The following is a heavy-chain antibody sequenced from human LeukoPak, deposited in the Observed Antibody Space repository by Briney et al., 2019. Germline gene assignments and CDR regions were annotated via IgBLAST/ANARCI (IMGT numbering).Heavy chain of an antibody. CDR2: ISSSSSTI. V-gene: IGHV3-48*01. J-gene: IGHJ5*02. CDR3: ARADGPFDILTNYFRTYWFEP. Sequence: GGSLRLSCAASGFTFSSYSMNWVRQAPGKGLEWVSYISSSSSTIYYADSVKGRFTISRDNAKNSLYLQMNSLRAEDTAVYYCARADGPFDILTNYFRTYWFEPWGQGILVTVSS. CDR1: GFTFSSYS. D-gene: IGHD3-9*01.